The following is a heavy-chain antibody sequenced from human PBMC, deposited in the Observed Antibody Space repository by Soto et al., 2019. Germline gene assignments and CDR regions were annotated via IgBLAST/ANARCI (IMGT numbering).Heavy chain of an antibody. J-gene: IGHJ3*02. D-gene: IGHD2-2*01. CDR2: INPSGGST. Sequence: GASVKVSCKASGYTFTSYYMHWVRQAPGQGLEWMGIINPSGGSTSYAQKFQGRATMTRDTSASTAYMELSSLRSEDTAVYYCARALGYCSSTSCYHAFDIWGQGTMVTVSS. CDR1: GYTFTSYY. V-gene: IGHV1-46*01. CDR3: ARALGYCSSTSCYHAFDI.